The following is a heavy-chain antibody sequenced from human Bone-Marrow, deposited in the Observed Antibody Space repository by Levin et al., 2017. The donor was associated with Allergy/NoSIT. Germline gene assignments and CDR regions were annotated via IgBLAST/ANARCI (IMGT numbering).Heavy chain of an antibody. CDR2: INPSGGST. Sequence: ASVKVSCKASGYTFTSYYMHWVRQAPGQGLEWMGIINPSGGSTSYAQKFQGRVTMTRDTSTSTVYMELSSLRSEDTAVYYCARDRGTGYSSNWFDPWGQGTLVTVSS. V-gene: IGHV1-46*01. CDR3: ARDRGTGYSSNWFDP. J-gene: IGHJ5*02. CDR1: GYTFTSYY. D-gene: IGHD6-13*01.